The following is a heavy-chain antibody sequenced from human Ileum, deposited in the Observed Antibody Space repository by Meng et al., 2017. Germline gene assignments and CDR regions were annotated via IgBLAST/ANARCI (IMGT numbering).Heavy chain of an antibody. D-gene: IGHD6-19*01. V-gene: IGHV6-1*01. CDR3: ARKAVAVGTFDY. CDR1: GDSVSSNSAA. J-gene: IGHJ4*02. Sequence: VQLQESGPGLVKPSQTLSLTWAISGDSVSSNSAAWNWIRQSPSRGLEWLGRTYYRSKWSSDYAVSVRGRITINADTSKNQFSLQLNSVTPDDTAVYYCARKAVAVGTFDYWGQGTLVTVSS. CDR2: TYYRSKWSS.